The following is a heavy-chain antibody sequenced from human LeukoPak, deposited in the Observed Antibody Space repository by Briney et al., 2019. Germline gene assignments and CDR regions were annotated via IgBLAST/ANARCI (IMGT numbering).Heavy chain of an antibody. CDR3: ARSRPYLGYFDY. CDR1: GGSISSSSYY. J-gene: IGHJ4*02. D-gene: IGHD2-2*02. CDR2: IYYSGST. Sequence: PSETLSLTCTVSGGSISSSSYYWGWIRQPPGKGLEWIGSIYYSGSTYYNPSLKSRVTISVDTSKNQFSLKLSSVTAADTAVYYCARSRPYLGYFDYWGQGTLVTVSS. V-gene: IGHV4-39*01.